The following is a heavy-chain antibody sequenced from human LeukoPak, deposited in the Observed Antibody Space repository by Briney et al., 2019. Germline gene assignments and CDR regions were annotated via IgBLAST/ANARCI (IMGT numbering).Heavy chain of an antibody. CDR3: ARNSRPGSYMDY. D-gene: IGHD3-10*01. CDR1: GFTFSSYA. V-gene: IGHV3-30-3*01. Sequence: GGSLRLSCAASGFTFSSYAMHWVRQAPGKGLEWVAVISYDGSNKYYADSVKGRFTISRDNSKNTLYLQMNSLRAEDTAVYYCARNSRPGSYMDYWGQGTLVTVSS. CDR2: ISYDGSNK. J-gene: IGHJ4*02.